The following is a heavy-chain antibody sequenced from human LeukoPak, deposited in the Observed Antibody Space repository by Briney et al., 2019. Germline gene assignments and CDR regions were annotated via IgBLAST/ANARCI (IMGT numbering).Heavy chain of an antibody. CDR1: GGSISSSSYY. V-gene: IGHV4-39*07. CDR2: IYYSGST. J-gene: IGHJ3*02. D-gene: IGHD4-17*01. Sequence: SETLSLTCTVSGGSISSSSYYWGWIRQPPGKGLEWIGSIYYSGSTYYNPSLKSRVTISVDTSKNQFSLKLSSVTAADTAVYYCARVFNGPYGAFDIWGQGTMVTVSS. CDR3: ARVFNGPYGAFDI.